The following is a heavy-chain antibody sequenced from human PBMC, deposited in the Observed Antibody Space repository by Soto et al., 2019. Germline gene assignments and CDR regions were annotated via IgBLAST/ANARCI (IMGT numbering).Heavy chain of an antibody. CDR1: GFTFSIYA. Sequence: PGGSLRLSCAASGFTFSIYAMSWVRQAPGKGLEWVSAISGSGGSTYYADSVKGRFTISRDNPKSTLYLQMNSLRAEDTAVYYCATRGYSSFWYFNYWGQGTLVTVSS. CDR3: ATRGYSSFWYFNY. CDR2: ISGSGGST. J-gene: IGHJ4*02. V-gene: IGHV3-23*01. D-gene: IGHD6-13*01.